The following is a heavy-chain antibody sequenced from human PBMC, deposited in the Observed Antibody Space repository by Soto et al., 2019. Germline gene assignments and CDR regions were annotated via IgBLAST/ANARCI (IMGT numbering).Heavy chain of an antibody. Sequence: ASVKVSCKASGYTFTSYGISWVRQAPGQGLEWMGWISAYNGNTNYAQKLRGRVTMTTDTSTSTAYMELRSLRSDDTAVYYCARDRTGYSSGWQLYYYYYYGMDVWGQGTTVTVSS. CDR3: ARDRTGYSSGWQLYYYYYYGMDV. D-gene: IGHD6-19*01. V-gene: IGHV1-18*04. CDR1: GYTFTSYG. CDR2: ISAYNGNT. J-gene: IGHJ6*02.